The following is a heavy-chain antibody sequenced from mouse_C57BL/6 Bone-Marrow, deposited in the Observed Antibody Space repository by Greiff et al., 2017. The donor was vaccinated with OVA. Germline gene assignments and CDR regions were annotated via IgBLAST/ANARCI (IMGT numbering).Heavy chain of an antibody. J-gene: IGHJ1*03. D-gene: IGHD1-1*01. Sequence: VQLQQSGAELVRPGASVKLSCKASGYTFTDYYINWVKQRPGQGLEWIARIYPGSGNTYYNEKFKGKATLTAEKSSSTAYMQLSSLTSEDSAVYFCARTTTVVADWYFDVWGTGTTVTVSS. CDR1: GYTFTDYY. CDR2: IYPGSGNT. V-gene: IGHV1-76*01. CDR3: ARTTTVVADWYFDV.